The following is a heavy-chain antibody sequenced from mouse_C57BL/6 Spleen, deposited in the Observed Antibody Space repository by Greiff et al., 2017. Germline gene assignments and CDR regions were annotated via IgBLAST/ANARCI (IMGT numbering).Heavy chain of an antibody. D-gene: IGHD1-1*01. V-gene: IGHV5-16*01. J-gene: IGHJ1*03. Sequence: EVKVVESEGGLVQPGSSMKLSCTASGFTFRDSYMAWVRQVPEKGLEWVANITYDGSSTYYLDSLKSRFIISRDTAKNILYLQRSSLKTEDTAKYYCARESRYYGSRTRYYDVWGTGTMVTVSS. CDR2: ITYDGSST. CDR3: ARESRYYGSRTRYYDV. CDR1: GFTFRDSY.